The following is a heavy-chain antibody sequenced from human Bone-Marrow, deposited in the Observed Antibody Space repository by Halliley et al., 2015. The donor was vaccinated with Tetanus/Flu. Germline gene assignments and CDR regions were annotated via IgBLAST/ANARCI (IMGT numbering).Heavy chain of an antibody. J-gene: IGHJ4*02. V-gene: IGHV4-59*13. D-gene: IGHD5-12*01. CDR2: VHYIGST. Sequence: GKGLDWIGNVHYIGSTPYTPPLKSRVTMSLDTSKGQFSLQRNSVASADTAIYYCARGGGWLPDFWGQGTLVTVSS. CDR3: ARGGGWLPDF.